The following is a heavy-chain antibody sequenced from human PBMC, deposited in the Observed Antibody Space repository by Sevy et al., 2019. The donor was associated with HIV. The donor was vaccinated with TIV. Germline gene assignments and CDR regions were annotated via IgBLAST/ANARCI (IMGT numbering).Heavy chain of an antibody. Sequence: SETLSLTCTVSGGSISSYSYYWGWIRQPPGKGLEWIGSGCYSGRTYYNPSLGSRVTISVDTSKNQFSLKLSSVTAADTAVYYCARHTSYIGGDCWGQGTLVTVSS. CDR2: GCYSGRT. CDR1: GGSISSYSYY. D-gene: IGHD2-21*01. CDR3: ARHTSYIGGDC. V-gene: IGHV4-39*01. J-gene: IGHJ4*02.